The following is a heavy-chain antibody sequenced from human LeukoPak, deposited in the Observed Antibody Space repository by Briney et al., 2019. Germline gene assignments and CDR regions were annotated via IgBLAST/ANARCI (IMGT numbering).Heavy chain of an antibody. CDR2: IIPIFGTA. CDR1: GGTFSSYA. D-gene: IGHD2-2*01. Sequence: SVKVSCKASGGTFSSYAISWVRQAPGQGLEWVGGIIPIFGTANYAQKFQGRVTITADEPTSTAYMELSSLRSEDTAVYYCARGLVVVVPAASNYYYGMDVWGQGTTVTVSS. CDR3: ARGLVVVVPAASNYYYGMDV. J-gene: IGHJ6*02. V-gene: IGHV1-69*13.